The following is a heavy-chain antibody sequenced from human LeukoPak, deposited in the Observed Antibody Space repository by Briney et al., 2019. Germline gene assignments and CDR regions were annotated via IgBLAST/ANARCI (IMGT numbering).Heavy chain of an antibody. J-gene: IGHJ3*02. CDR1: GFTFISYA. D-gene: IGHD3-9*01. CDR3: ARGQYRANWYDILTGPLPDAFDI. V-gene: IGHV4-34*01. Sequence: GSLRLSCAASGFTFISYAMSWVRQAPGKGLEWIGEINHSGSTNYNPSLKSRVTISVDTSKNQFSLKLSSVTAADTAVYYCARGQYRANWYDILTGPLPDAFDIWGQGTMVTVSS. CDR2: INHSGST.